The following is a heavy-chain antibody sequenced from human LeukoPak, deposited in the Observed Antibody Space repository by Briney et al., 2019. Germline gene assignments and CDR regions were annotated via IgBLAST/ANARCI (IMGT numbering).Heavy chain of an antibody. D-gene: IGHD3-10*01. J-gene: IGHJ5*02. V-gene: IGHV3-15*01. Sequence: GGSLRLSCAASGFTFTNAWMYWVRQAPGKGLEWVGRIKSKTNGGTSDYAAPVTGRFTISRDDSKSTLYLEMNSLKTEDTGVYYCSTLWYGAWGQGTLVTVSS. CDR3: STLWYGA. CDR2: IKSKTNGGTS. CDR1: GFTFTNAW.